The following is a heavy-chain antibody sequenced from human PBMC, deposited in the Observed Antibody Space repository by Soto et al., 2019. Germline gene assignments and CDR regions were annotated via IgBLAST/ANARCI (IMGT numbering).Heavy chain of an antibody. Sequence: QITLTESGPTLVKPTQTLTLTCTFSGFSLRTSEVGVGWIRQPPGKALEWLALIYWDDDKRYSPSLKSRLTITKDNSKSQVVLTMTNMDPADTATYYCAHRFDWYYFNYWGRGTVVTVSS. CDR3: AHRFDWYYFNY. CDR2: IYWDDDK. J-gene: IGHJ4*02. CDR1: GFSLRTSEVG. V-gene: IGHV2-5*02. D-gene: IGHD3-9*01.